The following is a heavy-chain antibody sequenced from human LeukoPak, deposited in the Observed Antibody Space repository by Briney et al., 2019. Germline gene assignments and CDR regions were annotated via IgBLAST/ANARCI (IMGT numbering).Heavy chain of an antibody. CDR3: AKTARVYDH. CDR2: ISSSGKDI. V-gene: IGHV3-11*04. D-gene: IGHD5/OR15-5a*01. Sequence: PGGSLRLSCAASGFTFSDFYMSWVRQTPGQGLEWLTYISSSGKDISYADSVEGRFTVSRDNAKNSLFLQMSSLRAEDTAVYYCAKTARVYDHWGQGTLVTVSS. CDR1: GFTFSDFY. J-gene: IGHJ4*02.